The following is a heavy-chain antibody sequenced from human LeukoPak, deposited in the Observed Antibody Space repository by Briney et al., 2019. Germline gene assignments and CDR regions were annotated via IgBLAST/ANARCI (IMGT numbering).Heavy chain of an antibody. CDR1: GYTFTGYY. CDR3: ARGTTYYFDY. V-gene: IGHV1-3*03. Sequence: ASVKVSCKASGYTFTGYYMHWVRQAPGLGLEWMGWINAGNGNTKYSQEFQGRVTITRDTSASTAYMELSSLRSEDMAVYYCARGTTYYFDYWGQGTLVTVSS. CDR2: INAGNGNT. J-gene: IGHJ4*02. D-gene: IGHD1-1*01.